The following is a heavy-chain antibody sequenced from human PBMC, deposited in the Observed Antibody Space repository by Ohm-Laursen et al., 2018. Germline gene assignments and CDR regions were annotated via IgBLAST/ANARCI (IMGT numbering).Heavy chain of an antibody. D-gene: IGHD3-22*01. CDR2: INHSGST. Sequence: TLSLTCAVYGGSLSGYYWSWIRQPPGKGLEWIGEINHSGSTNYNPSLKSRVTISVDTSKNQFSLKLSSVTAADTAVYYCASLSGYYDSSGYYYRGWFDPWGQGTLVTVSS. CDR3: ASLSGYYDSSGYYYRGWFDP. CDR1: GGSLSGYY. V-gene: IGHV4-34*01. J-gene: IGHJ5*02.